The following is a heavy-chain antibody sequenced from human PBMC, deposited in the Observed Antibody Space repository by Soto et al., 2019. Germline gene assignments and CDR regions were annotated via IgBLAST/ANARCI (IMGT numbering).Heavy chain of an antibody. V-gene: IGHV1-69*13. D-gene: IGHD3-10*01. CDR2: IIPIFGTA. CDR3: ARGPLYYGSGSYTITLDY. CDR1: GGTFSSYA. J-gene: IGHJ4*02. Sequence: ASVKVSCKASGGTFSSYAISWVRQAPGQGLEWMGGIIPIFGTANYAQKFQGRVTITADESTSTAYMELSSLRSEDTAVYYCARGPLYYGSGSYTITLDYWGQGTLVTVSS.